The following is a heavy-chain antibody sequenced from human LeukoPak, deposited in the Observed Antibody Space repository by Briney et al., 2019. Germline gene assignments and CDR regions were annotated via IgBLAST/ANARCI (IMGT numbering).Heavy chain of an antibody. D-gene: IGHD6-19*01. CDR2: IRSKAYGGTT. Sequence: KSGGSLRLSCTASGFTFGDYAMSWFRQAPGKGLEWVGFIRSKAYGGTTEYAASVKGRFTISRDDSKSIAYLQMNSLKTEDTAVYYCTRVRGWYSSGWYRDYWGQGTLVTVSS. V-gene: IGHV3-49*05. J-gene: IGHJ4*02. CDR3: TRVRGWYSSGWYRDY. CDR1: GFTFGDYA.